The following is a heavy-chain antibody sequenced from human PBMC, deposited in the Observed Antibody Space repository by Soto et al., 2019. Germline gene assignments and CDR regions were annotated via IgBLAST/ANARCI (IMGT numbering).Heavy chain of an antibody. CDR2: IRREGGEE. J-gene: IGHJ3*02. D-gene: IGHD3-22*01. V-gene: IGHV3-7*05. Sequence: DVHLMASGGCLVQPGGSLRLSCAASGFTFSYYCMTWVRQAPGKGLEWVANIRREGGEEHYVDSVKGRFSFPRDNAKESLDPQMNSLRIEDTAVYYGERDVTYRDSSFYYEVFDIWGQGTMVTVSS. CDR1: GFTFSYYC. CDR3: ERDVTYRDSSFYYEVFDI.